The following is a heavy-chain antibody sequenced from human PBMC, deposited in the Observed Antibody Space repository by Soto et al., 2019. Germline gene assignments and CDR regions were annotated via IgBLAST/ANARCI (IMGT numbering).Heavy chain of an antibody. CDR3: ERIVTGTQYYFDF. D-gene: IGHD1-1*01. Sequence: ASETLSLTCTVSGGSISSISHSWGWIRQSPGQGLEWIGNIFYNGITYYNPSLKSRVTISADTSKNHFSLKLRSVTVADTAVYSCERIVTGTQYYFDFWGQGSLVTV. CDR2: IFYNGIT. J-gene: IGHJ4*02. V-gene: IGHV4-39*02. CDR1: GGSISSISHS.